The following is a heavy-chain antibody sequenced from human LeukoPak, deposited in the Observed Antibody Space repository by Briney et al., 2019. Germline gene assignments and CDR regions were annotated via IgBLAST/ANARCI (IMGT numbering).Heavy chain of an antibody. D-gene: IGHD6-19*01. V-gene: IGHV3-48*03. J-gene: IGHJ4*02. Sequence: GGSLRLSCAASGFTFNSYEMNWVRQAPGKGLEWVSYISSSGTTIYYADSVKGRFTISRGNAKNSLYLQMNSLRAEDTAVYYCAREAVAGTGFDYWGQGTLVTVSS. CDR2: ISSSGTTI. CDR1: GFTFNSYE. CDR3: AREAVAGTGFDY.